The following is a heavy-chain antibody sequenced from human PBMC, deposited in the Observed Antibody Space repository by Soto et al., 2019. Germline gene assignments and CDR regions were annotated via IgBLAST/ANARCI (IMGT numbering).Heavy chain of an antibody. V-gene: IGHV4-59*08. CDR3: ARHGSSWELGYGMDV. Sequence: PETRSLTCTVSCISVSSYYCSWSLQPPGKGLEWIGYIYYSGSTNYNPSLKSRVTISVDTSKNQFSLKLSSVTAADTAVYYCARHGSSWELGYGMDVWGQGTTVT. CDR2: IYYSGST. D-gene: IGHD6-13*01. CDR1: CISVSSYY. J-gene: IGHJ6*02.